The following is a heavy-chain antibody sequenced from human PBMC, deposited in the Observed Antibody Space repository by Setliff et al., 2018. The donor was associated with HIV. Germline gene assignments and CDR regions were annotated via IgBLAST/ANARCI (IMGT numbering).Heavy chain of an antibody. J-gene: IGHJ4*02. CDR3: ARGRTGHDY. Sequence: SETLSLTCAVYGGSFSGYWSWIRQSPGKGLEWLGEINHSGNTHYDPSLKSRLTISIDTSKTQFSLKLSSLTAADTAVYYCARGRTGHDYWGQGTLVTVSS. CDR1: GGSFSGY. V-gene: IGHV4-34*01. CDR2: INHSGNT.